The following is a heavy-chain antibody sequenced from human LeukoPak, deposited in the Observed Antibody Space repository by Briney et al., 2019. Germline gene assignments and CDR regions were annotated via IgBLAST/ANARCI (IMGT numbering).Heavy chain of an antibody. Sequence: GGSLRLSCAASGFTFSDYYMSWIRQAPGKGLEWVSYISSSSSYTNYADSVKGRFTISRDNSKNTVYLQMNSLRGEDTAVYYCARVGDMEAFDIWGQGTRVTVSS. D-gene: IGHD3-16*01. CDR1: GFTFSDYY. CDR2: ISSSSSYT. V-gene: IGHV3-11*06. J-gene: IGHJ3*02. CDR3: ARVGDMEAFDI.